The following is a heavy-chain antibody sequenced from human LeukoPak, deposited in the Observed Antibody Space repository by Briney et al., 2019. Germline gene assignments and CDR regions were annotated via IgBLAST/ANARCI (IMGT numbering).Heavy chain of an antibody. J-gene: IGHJ5*02. CDR1: GGSIRSSYYY. CDR3: ARESFPKGFDP. V-gene: IGHV4-39*02. CDR2: IYDSGST. D-gene: IGHD2/OR15-2a*01. Sequence: SETLSLTCTVSGGSIRSSYYYWGWIRQPPGKGLEWIGSIYDSGSTYYNPSLKSRVTISVDTSKNQFSLKLSSVTAADTAVYYCARESFPKGFDPWGQGTLVTVSS.